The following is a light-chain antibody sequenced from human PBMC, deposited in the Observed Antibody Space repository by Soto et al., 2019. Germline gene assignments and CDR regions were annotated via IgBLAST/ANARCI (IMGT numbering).Light chain of an antibody. J-gene: IGKJ2*01. V-gene: IGKV3-15*01. Sequence: EIVMTQSPATLSVSPGERATLSCRASQSISSNLAWYQQKPGQAPRLLMFRTSSRATGFPARFSGSGSGTEFTLTINRLDPEDFAVFYCHQYGGSPTFGQGTKVDIK. CDR1: QSISSN. CDR2: RTS. CDR3: HQYGGSPT.